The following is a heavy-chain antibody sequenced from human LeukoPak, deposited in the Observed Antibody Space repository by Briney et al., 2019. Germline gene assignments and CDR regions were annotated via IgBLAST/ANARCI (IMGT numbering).Heavy chain of an antibody. CDR1: GNTFTSYD. CDR2: MNPNSGNT. V-gene: IGHV1-8*01. J-gene: IGHJ6*03. CDR3: ARGTNTIFGVVIAGGYYYYMDV. D-gene: IGHD3-3*01. Sequence: ASVKVSCKASGNTFTSYDINWVRQATGQGLEWMGWMNPNSGNTGYAQKFQGRVTMTRNTSISTAYMELSSLRSEDTAVYYCARGTNTIFGVVIAGGYYYYMDVWGKGTTVTVSS.